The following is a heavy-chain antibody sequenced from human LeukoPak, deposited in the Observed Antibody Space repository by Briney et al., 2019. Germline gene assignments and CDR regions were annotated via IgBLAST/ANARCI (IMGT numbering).Heavy chain of an antibody. CDR1: GYAFTSHV. CDR2: VSPYNGAT. CDR3: ARGGLYCSSSNCPRIEY. Sequence: ASVKVSCKASGYAFTSHVITWVRQAPGQGLEWMGWVSPYNGATNYAQKLRDRVTMTTDTSTTTVYMELRSLRSDDTAVYYCARGGLYCSSSNCPRIEYWGQGTLVTVSS. D-gene: IGHD2-2*01. J-gene: IGHJ4*02. V-gene: IGHV1-18*01.